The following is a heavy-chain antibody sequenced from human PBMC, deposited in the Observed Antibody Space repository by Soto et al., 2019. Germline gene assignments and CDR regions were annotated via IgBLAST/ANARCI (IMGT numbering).Heavy chain of an antibody. J-gene: IGHJ6*02. D-gene: IGHD2-21*01. CDR1: GFTFSSYA. CDR2: IGESGTPT. V-gene: IGHV3-23*01. CDR3: ARSKVVKIGVIYYPVYGIDV. Sequence: WGSLRLSCAASGFTFSSYAMKWVRQAPGKGLEWVSLIGESGTPTYYADSVKGRFTISRDNSGNTLFLEMYSLRAEDTAVYFCARSKVVKIGVIYYPVYGIDVWGQGTTVTVSS.